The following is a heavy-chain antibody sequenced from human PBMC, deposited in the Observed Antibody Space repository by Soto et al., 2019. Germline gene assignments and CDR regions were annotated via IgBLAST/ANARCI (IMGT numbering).Heavy chain of an antibody. J-gene: IGHJ4*02. Sequence: QVQLQESGPGLVKPSQTLFLICTVSAGSINSGGYYWNWICQHPGKGLEWIGYIFYSGSTYYNPFLSSRANRSTDSSEKQVSQTRSSVSSADTSVYLWARGYRQSGYTRSRFFDYWSEVPMANVSS. CDR3: ARGYRQSGYTRSRFFDY. CDR2: IFYSGST. V-gene: IGHV4-31*03. CDR1: AGSINSGGYY. D-gene: IGHD6-13*01.